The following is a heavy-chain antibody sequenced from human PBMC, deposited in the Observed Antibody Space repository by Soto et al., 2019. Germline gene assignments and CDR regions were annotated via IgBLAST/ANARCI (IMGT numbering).Heavy chain of an antibody. CDR2: IIPVFGTA. CDR3: ARDRWGSYSFDS. Sequence: QVQLVQSGAEVKKPGSSVKVSCKASGGVFRNYAINWVRQAPGQGLEWMEGIIPVFGTADYPQKFQGRVTITADESTTTAYMELTSLKTEDTAVYFCARDRWGSYSFDSWGQGTLVTVAS. V-gene: IGHV1-69*01. CDR1: GGVFRNYA. D-gene: IGHD1-26*01. J-gene: IGHJ5*01.